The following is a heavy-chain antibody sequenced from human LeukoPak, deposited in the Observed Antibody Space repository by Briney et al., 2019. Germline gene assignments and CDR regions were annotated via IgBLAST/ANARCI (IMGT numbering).Heavy chain of an antibody. CDR2: INHSGST. CDR3: ARAYSYSQGYFDY. Sequence: PSETLSLTCAVYGGSFSGYYWSWIRQPPGKGLEWIGEINHSGSTNYNPSLKSRVTISVDTSKNQFSLKLSSVTAADTAVYYCARAYSYSQGYFDYWGQGTLATVSS. J-gene: IGHJ4*02. V-gene: IGHV4-34*01. CDR1: GGSFSGYY. D-gene: IGHD5-18*01.